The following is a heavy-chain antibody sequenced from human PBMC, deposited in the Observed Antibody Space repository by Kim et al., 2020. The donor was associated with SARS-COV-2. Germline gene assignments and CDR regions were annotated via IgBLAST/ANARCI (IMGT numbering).Heavy chain of an antibody. V-gene: IGHV3-7*05. D-gene: IGHD3-9*01. J-gene: IGHJ6*02. Sequence: GGSLRFSCAASGFTFSSYWMSWVRQAPGKGLEWVANIKQDGSEKYYVDSVKGRFTISRDNAKNSLYLQMNSLRAEDTAVYYCARAGGRLRYFDWLPYYYGMDVWGQGTTVTVSS. CDR3: ARAGGRLRYFDWLPYYYGMDV. CDR1: GFTFSSYW. CDR2: IKQDGSEK.